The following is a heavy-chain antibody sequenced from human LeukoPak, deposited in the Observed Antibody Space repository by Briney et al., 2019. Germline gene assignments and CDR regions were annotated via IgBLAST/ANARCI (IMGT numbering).Heavy chain of an antibody. CDR3: ARDGYASGSHDY. Sequence: GGSLRLSCAASGFTLSSYWMSWVRQASGKGLEWVANIKQDGSAKNYVDSVKGRFTISRDNAKNSLFLQMNSLRPEDMAVYYCARDGYASGSHDYWGQGTLVTVSS. CDR1: GFTLSSYW. J-gene: IGHJ4*02. V-gene: IGHV3-7*01. CDR2: IKQDGSAK. D-gene: IGHD3-10*01.